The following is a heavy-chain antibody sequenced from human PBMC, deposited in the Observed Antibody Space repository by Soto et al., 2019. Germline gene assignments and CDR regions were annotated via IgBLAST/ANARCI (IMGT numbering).Heavy chain of an antibody. CDR3: ARDRVVGASGYYYYYGMDV. J-gene: IGHJ6*02. V-gene: IGHV1-2*02. Sequence: QVQLVQSGAEVKKPGASVKVSCKASGYTFTGYYLHWVRQAPGQGLEWMGWINPNSGGTNYAQKCQGRVTMTRDTSISTAYMELSRLRSDDTAVYYCARDRVVGASGYYYYYGMDVWGQGTTVTVSS. D-gene: IGHD1-26*01. CDR2: INPNSGGT. CDR1: GYTFTGYY.